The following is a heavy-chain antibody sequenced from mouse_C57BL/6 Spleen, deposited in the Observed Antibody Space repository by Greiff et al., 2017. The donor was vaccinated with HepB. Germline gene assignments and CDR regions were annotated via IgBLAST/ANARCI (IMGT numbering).Heavy chain of an antibody. Sequence: VKLMESGAELVKPGASVKISCKASGYAFSSYWMNWVKQRPGKGLEWIGQIYPGDGDTNYNGKFKGKATLTADKSSSTAYMQLSSLTSEDSAVYFCAREGGYSNYAWFAYWGQGTLVTVSA. J-gene: IGHJ3*01. V-gene: IGHV1-80*01. D-gene: IGHD2-5*01. CDR2: IYPGDGDT. CDR1: GYAFSSYW. CDR3: AREGGYSNYAWFAY.